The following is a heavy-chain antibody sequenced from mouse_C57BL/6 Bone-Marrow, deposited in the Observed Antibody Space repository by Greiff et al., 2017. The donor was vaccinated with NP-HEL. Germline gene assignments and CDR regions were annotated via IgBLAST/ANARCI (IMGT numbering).Heavy chain of an antibody. CDR2: IYPGDGDT. J-gene: IGHJ4*01. Sequence: VQLQQSGAELVKPGASVKISCKASVYAFSSYWMNWVKERPGTGLEWIGQIYPGDGDTKYNGKFKGKATLTADKSSSTAYMQVSSLTSEDSAVYFCARGDYGSSRFGYAMDYWGQGTSVTVSS. CDR1: VYAFSSYW. D-gene: IGHD1-1*01. CDR3: ARGDYGSSRFGYAMDY. V-gene: IGHV1-80*01.